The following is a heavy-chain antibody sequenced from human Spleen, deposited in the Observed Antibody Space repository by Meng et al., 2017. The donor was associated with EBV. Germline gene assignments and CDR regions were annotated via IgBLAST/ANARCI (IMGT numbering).Heavy chain of an antibody. J-gene: IGHJ4*02. D-gene: IGHD3-10*01. CDR3: ASESGRGYTPDY. V-gene: IGHV1-69*01. CDR1: GGTFSSYA. CDR2: LIPMFGAP. Sequence: QLLQSGAGVKKTGSSVKVSCTTSGGTFSSYAISWVRQAPGQGLEWMGGLIPMFGAPNYAQKFQGRVTIIADESTSTHYMELSSLRSEDTAVYYCASESGRGYTPDYWGQGTLVTVSS.